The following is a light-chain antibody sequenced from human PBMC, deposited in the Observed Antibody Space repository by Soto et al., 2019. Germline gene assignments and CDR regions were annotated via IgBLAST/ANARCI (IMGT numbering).Light chain of an antibody. J-gene: IGLJ2*01. CDR2: EVS. V-gene: IGLV2-14*01. Sequence: QSVLTQPASVSGSPGQSVTISCTGTSNDIGAYKYVSWYQHHPGKSPRLLIYEVSNRPSGVSNRFSASKSGNTASLTISGLQAEDEADYYCCSYRSSSTLVFGGGTKVTVL. CDR3: CSYRSSSTLV. CDR1: SNDIGAYKY.